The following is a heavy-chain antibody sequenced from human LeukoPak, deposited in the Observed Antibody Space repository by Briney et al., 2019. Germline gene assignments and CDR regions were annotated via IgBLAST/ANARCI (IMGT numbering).Heavy chain of an antibody. CDR3: ARERSTVAPPHPFDY. D-gene: IGHD4-23*01. CDR1: GFTFSSYW. CDR2: ILSDGSKE. V-gene: IGHV3-33*08. J-gene: IGHJ4*02. Sequence: GGSLRLSCAASGFTFSSYWMSWVRQAPGKGLEWVAVILSDGSKEFYTDSVKGRFTISRDNSKNTLYLQMNSLRAEDTAVYYCARERSTVAPPHPFDYWGQGTLVTVSS.